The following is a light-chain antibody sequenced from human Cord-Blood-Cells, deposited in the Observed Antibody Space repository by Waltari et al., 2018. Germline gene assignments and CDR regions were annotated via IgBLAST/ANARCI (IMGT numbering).Light chain of an antibody. J-gene: IGLJ3*02. CDR1: SSDVGSYNL. V-gene: IGLV2-23*01. CDR3: CSYAGSSTWV. Sequence: QSALTQPASVSGSPGQSITISYTGTSSDVGSYNLVSWYQQHPGKAPKLMIYEGSKRPSGVSNRFSGSKSGKTASLTISGLQAEDEADYYCCSYAGSSTWVFGGGTKLTVL. CDR2: EGS.